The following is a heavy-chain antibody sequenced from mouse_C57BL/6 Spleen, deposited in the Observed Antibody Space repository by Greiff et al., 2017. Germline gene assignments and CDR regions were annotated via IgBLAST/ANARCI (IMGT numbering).Heavy chain of an antibody. CDR2: IDPNSGGT. V-gene: IGHV1-72*01. CDR1: GYTFTSYW. D-gene: IGHD1-1*01. Sequence: VQLQQPGAELVKPGASVKLSCKASGYTFTSYWMHWVKQRPGRGLEWIGRIDPNSGGTKYNEKFKSKATLTVDKPSSTAYMQLSSLTSEDSAVYYCARERAFDYGSSYPFAYWGKGTLVTVSA. J-gene: IGHJ3*01. CDR3: ARERAFDYGSSYPFAY.